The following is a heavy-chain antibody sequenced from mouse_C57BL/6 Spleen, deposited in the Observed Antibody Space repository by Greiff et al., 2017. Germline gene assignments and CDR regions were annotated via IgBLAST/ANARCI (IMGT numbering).Heavy chain of an antibody. CDR2: IYPGGGVT. CDR3: EKGSATGATEDRGELTADYVSSESQYF. V-gene: IGHV1-82*01. CDR1: GYAFGSSW. J-gene: IGHJ1*01. Sequence: VQLKGAGPELVEPGASVQISGKASGYAFGSSWLNWVKQRPGTGVELIRRIYPGGGVTHYNGKFKGEATLPADKSSSTAYMQLSSVTSEDCAVYLWEKGSATGATEDRGELTADYVSSESQYF. D-gene: IGHD1-1*01.